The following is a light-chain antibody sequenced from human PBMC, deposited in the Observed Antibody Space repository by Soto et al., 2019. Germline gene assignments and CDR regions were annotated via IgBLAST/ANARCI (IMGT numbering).Light chain of an antibody. V-gene: IGKV1-5*03. CDR1: ENIYGY. Sequence: DIQLTQSPSILSASVGDRVTITCRASENIYGYLAWYQQKPGEAPKLLIYWASTLVSGVPSRFTGGESGTEFTLTISDLQPDDFATYFCQQYSAYPLTFCGVTKGDVK. CDR2: WAS. CDR3: QQYSAYPLT. J-gene: IGKJ4*01.